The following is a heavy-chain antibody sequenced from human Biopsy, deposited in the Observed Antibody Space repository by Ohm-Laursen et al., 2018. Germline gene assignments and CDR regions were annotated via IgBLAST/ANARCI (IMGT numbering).Heavy chain of an antibody. V-gene: IGHV3-21*01. J-gene: IGHJ6*02. CDR3: ARWYGDLFYYYNGMDV. CDR1: GFTFNVYS. CDR2: ITSRTSST. D-gene: IGHD3-10*01. Sequence: LSLTCAAPGFTFNVYSIVWVRQAPGKGLEWVSSITSRTSSTYYADSVKGRVTISRDNANNSVSLQMNNLRVDDTAVYYCARWYGDLFYYYNGMDVWGQGTTVTVSS.